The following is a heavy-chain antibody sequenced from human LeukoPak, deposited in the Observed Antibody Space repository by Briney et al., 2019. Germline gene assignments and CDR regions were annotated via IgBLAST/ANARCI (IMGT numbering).Heavy chain of an antibody. CDR2: ITGSSDSI. CDR3: AKVPRTNHDNFFDY. CDR1: GFTFGDYA. V-gene: IGHV3-48*01. J-gene: IGHJ4*02. D-gene: IGHD2-8*01. Sequence: SGGSLRLSCTASGFTFGDYAMNWLRQAPGKGLEWVSYITGSSDSILYTDSVKGRFTISGDNAKNSVYLQMNSLRAEDTALYYCAKVPRTNHDNFFDYWGQGTLVTVSS.